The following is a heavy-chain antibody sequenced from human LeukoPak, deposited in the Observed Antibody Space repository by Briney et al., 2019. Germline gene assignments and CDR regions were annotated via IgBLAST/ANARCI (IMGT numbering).Heavy chain of an antibody. CDR1: GGSISSYY. CDR2: IYYSGST. J-gene: IGHJ4*02. Sequence: SETLSLTCTVSGGSISSYYWSWIRQPPGKGLEWIGYIYYSGSTNYNPSLKSRVTISVDTSKNQFSLKLISVTAADTAVYYCARGSQYSSSWIDYWGQGTLVTVSS. CDR3: ARGSQYSSSWIDY. V-gene: IGHV4-59*08. D-gene: IGHD6-13*01.